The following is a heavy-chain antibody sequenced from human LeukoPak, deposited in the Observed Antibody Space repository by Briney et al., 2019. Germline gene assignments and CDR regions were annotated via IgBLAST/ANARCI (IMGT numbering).Heavy chain of an antibody. CDR3: ARGPCSRTSCYYEY. Sequence: SETLSLTCTVSGDSISSGSYYWSWIRQPGGKGLEWIGRIYTSGSANYNPSMKRRVTTSLDTSKTHFSLKLSSVTAADTAVYYCARGPCSRTSCYYEYWGQGTLVTVSS. CDR2: IYTSGSA. J-gene: IGHJ4*02. D-gene: IGHD2-2*01. CDR1: GDSISSGSYY. V-gene: IGHV4-61*02.